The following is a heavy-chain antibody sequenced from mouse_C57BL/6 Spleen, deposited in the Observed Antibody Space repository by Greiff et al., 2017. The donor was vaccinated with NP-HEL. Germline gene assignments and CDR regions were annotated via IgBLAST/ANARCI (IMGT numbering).Heavy chain of an antibody. D-gene: IGHD1-1*01. CDR3: AKATTVGATDYDY. V-gene: IGHV1-82*01. CDR2: IYPGDGDT. J-gene: IGHJ2*01. Sequence: VQLQQSGPELVKPGASVKISCKASGYAFSSSWMNWVKQRPGTGLEWIGRIYPGDGDTNYNGKFKGKATLTADKSSSTAYMQLSSLTSEDSAVYFCAKATTVGATDYDYWGQGTTLTVSS. CDR1: GYAFSSSW.